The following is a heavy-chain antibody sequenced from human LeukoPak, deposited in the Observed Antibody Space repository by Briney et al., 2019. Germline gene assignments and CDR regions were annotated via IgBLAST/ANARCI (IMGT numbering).Heavy chain of an antibody. V-gene: IGHV3-48*04. J-gene: IGHJ6*03. CDR2: ISSSGSTI. Sequence: PGGSLRLSCAASGFTFSSYGMHWVRQAPGKGLEWVSYISSSGSTIYYADSVKGRFTISRDNAKNSLYLQMNSLRAEDTAVYYCARKLYDFWADMDVWGKGTTVTVSS. CDR1: GFTFSSYG. CDR3: ARKLYDFWADMDV. D-gene: IGHD3-3*01.